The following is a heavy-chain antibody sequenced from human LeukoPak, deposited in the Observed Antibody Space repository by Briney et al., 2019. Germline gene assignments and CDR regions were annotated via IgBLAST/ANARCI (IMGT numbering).Heavy chain of an antibody. CDR3: ARGLYYFDY. V-gene: IGHV4-30-4*01. Sequence: SQTLSPTCTVSGGSISSGDYYWSWIRQPPGKGLEWIGYICYSGSTYCNPSLKSRVIISVDTSKNQFSLKLSSVTAADTAVYYCARGLYYFDYWGQGTLVTVSS. CDR2: ICYSGST. J-gene: IGHJ4*02. CDR1: GGSISSGDYY.